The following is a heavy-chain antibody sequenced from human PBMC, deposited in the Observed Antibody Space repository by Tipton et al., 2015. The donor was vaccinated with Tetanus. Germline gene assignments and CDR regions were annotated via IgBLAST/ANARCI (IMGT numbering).Heavy chain of an antibody. D-gene: IGHD6-13*01. J-gene: IGHJ5*01. CDR2: ISSGSTTI. Sequence: SLRLSCAASGFTFSSYAMSWVRQAPGKGLEWISYISSGSTTIYYADSVKGRFTISRDNAKNSLYLQMNSLRAEDTASYYCAKDISISSSSWFDYWGQGTLVTVSS. V-gene: IGHV3-48*04. CDR3: AKDISISSSSWFDY. CDR1: GFTFSSYA.